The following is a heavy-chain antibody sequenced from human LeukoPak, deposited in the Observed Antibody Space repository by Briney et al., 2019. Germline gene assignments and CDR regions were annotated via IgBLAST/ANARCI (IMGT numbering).Heavy chain of an antibody. CDR1: GFSFSSSW. J-gene: IGHJ4*02. D-gene: IGHD6-6*01. CDR2: IKQDGGER. CDR3: AMIEQVVSNVEGGY. V-gene: IGHV3-7*01. Sequence: GGSLRLSCAASGFSFSSSWMSWVRQAPGKGLGWVANIKQDGGERYYVDSVKGRFTISRDNAKNSLYLQMNSLRAEDTAVYFCAMIEQVVSNVEGGYWGQGTLVTVSS.